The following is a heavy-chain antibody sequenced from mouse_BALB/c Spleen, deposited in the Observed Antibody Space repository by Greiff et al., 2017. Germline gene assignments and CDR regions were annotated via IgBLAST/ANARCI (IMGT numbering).Heavy chain of an antibody. Sequence: VQLVESGAELARPGASVKLSCKASGYTFTSYWMQWVKQRPGQGLEWIGAIYPGDGDTRYTQKFKGKATLTADKSSSTAYMQLSSLASEDSAVYYCARGERIFDYWGQGTTLTVSS. CDR1: GYTFTSYW. CDR2: IYPGDGDT. CDR3: ARGERIFDY. V-gene: IGHV1-87*01. J-gene: IGHJ2*01.